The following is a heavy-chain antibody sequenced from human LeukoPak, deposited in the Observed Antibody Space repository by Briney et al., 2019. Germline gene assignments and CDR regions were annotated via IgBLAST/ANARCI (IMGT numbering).Heavy chain of an antibody. CDR1: GGSISSSRYY. Sequence: SETLSLTCTVSGGSISSSRYYWGWIRQPPGKGLEWIGTIYYSGSTYYNPSLKSRVTISVDTSKNLFSLKLSSVTAADTAVYYCARGPRNYYGSGSSPYYYYYMDVWGKGTTVTVSS. V-gene: IGHV4-39*01. D-gene: IGHD3-10*01. CDR2: IYYSGST. J-gene: IGHJ6*03. CDR3: ARGPRNYYGSGSSPYYYYYMDV.